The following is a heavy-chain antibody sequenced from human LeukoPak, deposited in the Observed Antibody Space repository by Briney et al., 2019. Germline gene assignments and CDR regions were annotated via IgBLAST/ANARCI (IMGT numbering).Heavy chain of an antibody. CDR3: ARHTNWNGSVGWFDP. V-gene: IGHV4-39*01. CDR1: GGSMSNIYY. D-gene: IGHD1-20*01. CDR2: IFYSGIT. Sequence: SETLSLTCNVSGGSMSNIYYWGWIRQPPGKGLEGIGNIFYSGITYYNPSLRRRVTISIDTSKSKFSLKLTSVTPANTGVYNWARHTNWNGSVGWFDPWGQGTHVTVSS. J-gene: IGHJ5*02.